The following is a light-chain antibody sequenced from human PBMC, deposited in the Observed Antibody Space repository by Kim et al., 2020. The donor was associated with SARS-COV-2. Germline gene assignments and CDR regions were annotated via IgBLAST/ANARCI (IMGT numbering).Light chain of an antibody. CDR1: QSLGYTDGISC. V-gene: IGKV2-30*01. Sequence: PAAISCRESQSLGYTDGISCLIWVQQRPGKAPRRLIYRVSSRDSGVPYRFSGSGSGTDFTLKISRVEAEDVGIYYCMQGTHWPQTFGGGTKVDIK. J-gene: IGKJ4*01. CDR2: RVS. CDR3: MQGTHWPQT.